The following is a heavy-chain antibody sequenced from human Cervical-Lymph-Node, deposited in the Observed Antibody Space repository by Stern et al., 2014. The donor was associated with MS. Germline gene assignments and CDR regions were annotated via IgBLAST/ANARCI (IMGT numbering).Heavy chain of an antibody. CDR3: ARGRGASQYYYYGMDV. Sequence: VQLVESGPGLVKPSETLSLTCTVSGGSISSYYWSWIRQPPGKGLEWIGYIYYSGSTNYNPSLKSRVTISVDTSKNQFSLKLSSVTAADTAVYYCARGRGASQYYYYGMDVWGQGTTVTVSS. CDR1: GGSISSYY. J-gene: IGHJ6*02. CDR2: IYYSGST. D-gene: IGHD3-16*01. V-gene: IGHV4-59*01.